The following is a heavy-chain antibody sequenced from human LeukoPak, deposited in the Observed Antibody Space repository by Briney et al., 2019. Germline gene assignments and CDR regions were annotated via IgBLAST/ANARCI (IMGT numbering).Heavy chain of an antibody. V-gene: IGHV3-11*01. CDR1: GFTFSDYY. Sequence: GGSLRLSCAASGFTFSDYYMSWIRQAPGKGLEWVSYISSSGSTIYYADSVKGRFTISRDNAKNSLYLQMNSLRAEDTAVYYCARETRCPYYGDYGWFDPWGQGTLVTVSS. D-gene: IGHD4-17*01. CDR2: ISSSGSTI. CDR3: ARETRCPYYGDYGWFDP. J-gene: IGHJ5*02.